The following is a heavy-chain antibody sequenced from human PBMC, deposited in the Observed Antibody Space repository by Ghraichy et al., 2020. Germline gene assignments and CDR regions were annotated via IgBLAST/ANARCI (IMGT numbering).Heavy chain of an antibody. J-gene: IGHJ6*02. CDR3: AKVSSPLRYFDCFRPRYGMDV. Sequence: GGSLRLSCAASGFTFSSYAMSWVRQAPGKGLEWVSAISGSGGSTYYADSVKGRFTISRDNSKNTLYLQMNSLRAEDTAVYYCAKVSSPLRYFDCFRPRYGMDVWGQGTTVTVSS. D-gene: IGHD3-9*01. CDR1: GFTFSSYA. CDR2: ISGSGGST. V-gene: IGHV3-23*01.